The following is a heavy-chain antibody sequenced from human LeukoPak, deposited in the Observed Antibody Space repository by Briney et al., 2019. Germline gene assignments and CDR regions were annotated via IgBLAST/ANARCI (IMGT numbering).Heavy chain of an antibody. V-gene: IGHV4-59*01. CDR2: IYYSGST. CDR3: ARAYSSSWYDGLWFDP. D-gene: IGHD6-13*01. J-gene: IGHJ5*02. Sequence: SETLSLTCTVSGGSISSYYWSWIRQPPGKGLEWIGYIYYSGSTNYNPSLKSRVTISVDTSKNQFSLKLSSVTAADTAVYYCARAYSSSWYDGLWFDPWGQGTLVTVSS. CDR1: GGSISSYY.